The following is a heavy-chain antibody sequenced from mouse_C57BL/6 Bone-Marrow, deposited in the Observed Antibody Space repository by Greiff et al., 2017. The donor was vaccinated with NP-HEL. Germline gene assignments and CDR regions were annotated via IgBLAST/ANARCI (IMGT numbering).Heavy chain of an antibody. J-gene: IGHJ2*01. CDR1: GFTFSSYA. CDR3: ARDQLSRTNFDY. V-gene: IGHV5-4*01. D-gene: IGHD1-1*01. Sequence: EVMLVESGGGLVKPGGSLKLSCAASGFTFSSYAMSWVRQTPEKRLEWVATISDGGSYTYYPDNVKGRFTISRDNAKNNLYLQMSHLKSEDTAMYYCARDQLSRTNFDYWGQGTTLTDSS. CDR2: ISDGGSYT.